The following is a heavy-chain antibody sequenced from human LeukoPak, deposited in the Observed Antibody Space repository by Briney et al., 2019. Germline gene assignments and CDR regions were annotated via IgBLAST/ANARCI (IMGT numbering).Heavy chain of an antibody. CDR2: ISWDGGST. Sequence: GGSLRLSCAASGFTFDDYTMHWVRQAPGKGLEWVSLISWDGGSTYYADSVKGRFTISRDNSKNSLYLQMNSLRTEDTASYYCAKDTYSSSWYWNWFDPWGQGTLVTVSS. D-gene: IGHD6-13*01. CDR1: GFTFDDYT. J-gene: IGHJ5*02. CDR3: AKDTYSSSWYWNWFDP. V-gene: IGHV3-43*01.